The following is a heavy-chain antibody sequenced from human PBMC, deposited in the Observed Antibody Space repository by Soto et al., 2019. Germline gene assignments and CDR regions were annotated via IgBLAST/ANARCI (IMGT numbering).Heavy chain of an antibody. J-gene: IGHJ4*02. D-gene: IGHD5-18*01. V-gene: IGHV3-30*18. CDR3: VKEGKVGHTLMDGYGYYFDH. Sequence: QTGGSLRLSCAGSGFSFFSYGMHWVRQAPGKGLEWVGVISYDGDTENYGDSVKGRFTISRDNSKNTLYLQMNSLRPEDTAVYYCVKEGKVGHTLMDGYGYYFDHWGQGTLVTVSS. CDR2: ISYDGDTE. CDR1: GFSFFSYG.